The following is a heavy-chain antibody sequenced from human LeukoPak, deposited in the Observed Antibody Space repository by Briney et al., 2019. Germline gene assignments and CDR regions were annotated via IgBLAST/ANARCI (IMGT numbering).Heavy chain of an antibody. D-gene: IGHD4-23*01. CDR1: GFTFSIYA. CDR2: ISGSGST. V-gene: IGHV3-23*01. CDR3: STGPRSLPY. J-gene: IGHJ4*01. Sequence: GGSLRLSCAASGFTFSIYAMSWVRQAPGKGLEWVSTISGSGSTYYADSVKGRFTISRDNSKNTLYLQMNSLRPEDTALYYCSTGPRSLPYWGPGTLVTVSS.